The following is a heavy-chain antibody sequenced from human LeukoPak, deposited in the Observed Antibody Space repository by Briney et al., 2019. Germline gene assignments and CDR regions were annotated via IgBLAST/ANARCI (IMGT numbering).Heavy chain of an antibody. V-gene: IGHV1-24*01. CDR2: FDPEGGET. D-gene: IGHD1-26*01. Sequence: ASVKVSCKVSGYTLTELSMHWVRQAPGKGLEWMGGFDPEGGETIYAQKFQGRVTMTEDTSTDTAYMELSSLRSEDTAVYYCATEAGGSYGVGIYYFDYWGQGTLVTVSS. J-gene: IGHJ4*02. CDR1: GYTLTELS. CDR3: ATEAGGSYGVGIYYFDY.